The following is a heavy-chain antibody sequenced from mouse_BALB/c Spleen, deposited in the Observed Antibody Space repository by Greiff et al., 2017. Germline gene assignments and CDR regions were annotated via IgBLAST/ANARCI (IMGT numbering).Heavy chain of an antibody. Sequence: DVQLVESGGGLVKPGGSLKLSCAASGFAFSSYDMSWVRQTPEKRLEWVAYISSGGGSTYYPDTVKGRFTISRDNAKNTLYLQMSSLKSEDTAMYYCARHGTYGNYGAWFAYWGQGTLVTVSA. V-gene: IGHV5-12-1*01. J-gene: IGHJ3*01. CDR3: ARHGTYGNYGAWFAY. CDR2: ISSGGGST. CDR1: GFAFSSYD. D-gene: IGHD2-1*01.